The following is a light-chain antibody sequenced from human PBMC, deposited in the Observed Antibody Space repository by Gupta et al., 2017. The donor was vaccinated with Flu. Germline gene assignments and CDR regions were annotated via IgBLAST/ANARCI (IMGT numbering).Light chain of an antibody. CDR2: DVS. CDR3: SSYTSSSTPFV. V-gene: IGLV2-14*04. Sequence: ITISCTGTSSDVGGYNYVSWYQQHPGKAPKFMSYDVSNRPSGVSNRFSGSKSGNTASLTIARLQAEDEADYYCSSYTSSSTPFVFGTGTMVTVL. J-gene: IGLJ1*01. CDR1: SSDVGGYNY.